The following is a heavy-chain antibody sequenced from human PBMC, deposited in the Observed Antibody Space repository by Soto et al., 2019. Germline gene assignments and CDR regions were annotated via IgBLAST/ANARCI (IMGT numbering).Heavy chain of an antibody. D-gene: IGHD2-15*01. J-gene: IGHJ5*02. Sequence: SVKVSCKASGGTFSSYAISWVRQAPGQGLEWMGGIIPIFGTANYAQKFQGRVTITADESTSTAYMELSSLRSEDTAVYYCARVVVVVAAAFDPWGQGTLVTVSS. CDR1: GGTFSSYA. CDR2: IIPIFGTA. V-gene: IGHV1-69*13. CDR3: ARVVVVVAAAFDP.